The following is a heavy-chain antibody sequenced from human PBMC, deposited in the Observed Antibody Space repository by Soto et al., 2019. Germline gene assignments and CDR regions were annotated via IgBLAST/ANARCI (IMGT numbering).Heavy chain of an antibody. CDR2: IYYSGST. J-gene: IGHJ5*02. D-gene: IGHD6-13*01. CDR3: ARESKAENWLDP. Sequence: QVQLQESGPGLVKPSQTLSLTCTVSGGSISSGGYYWSWIRQHPGKGLEWIGYIYYSGSTYYNPSLTSRVTISVDTSKNQFSMKLSSVTAADTAVYYCARESKAENWLDPWDKGTLVTVSS. CDR1: GGSISSGGYY. V-gene: IGHV4-31*03.